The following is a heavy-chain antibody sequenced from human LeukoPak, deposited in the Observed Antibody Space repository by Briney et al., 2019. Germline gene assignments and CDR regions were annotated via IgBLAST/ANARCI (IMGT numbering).Heavy chain of an antibody. J-gene: IGHJ4*02. CDR3: ARNRNYFSGGDY. V-gene: IGHV1-18*01. CDR1: GYTFTSYD. CDR2: ISAYNGNT. Sequence: RASVKVSCKASGYTFTSYDINWVRQAPGQGLEWMGWISAYNGNTNYAQKLQGRVTMTTDTSTSTAYMELRSLRSDDTAVYYCARNRNYFSGGDYRGQGTLVTVSS. D-gene: IGHD1-7*01.